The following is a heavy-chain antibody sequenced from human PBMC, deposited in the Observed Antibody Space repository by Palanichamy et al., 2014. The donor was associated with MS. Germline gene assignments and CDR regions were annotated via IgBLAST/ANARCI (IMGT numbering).Heavy chain of an antibody. J-gene: IGHJ3*01. CDR1: GFTFSDYW. Sequence: EVQLVESGGGLVQPGGSLRLSCAVSGFTFSDYWMSWVRQAPGKGLEWVANIRQDGSEKKYVGSVKGRFTISRDNVQNSVYLEMNSLRVEDTAVYYCVKDNWAVGTVDGFDFWGQGTMVTVSS. D-gene: IGHD7-27*01. V-gene: IGHV3-7*01. CDR2: IRQDGSEK. CDR3: VKDNWAVGTVDGFDF.